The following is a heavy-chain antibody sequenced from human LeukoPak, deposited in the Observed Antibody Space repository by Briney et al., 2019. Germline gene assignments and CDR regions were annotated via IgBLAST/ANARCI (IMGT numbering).Heavy chain of an antibody. V-gene: IGHV3-33*01. Sequence: GGSLRLSCAASGFTFSSYGMHWVRQAPGKGLEWVAVIWYDGSNKYYADSVKGRFTISRDNSKNTLYLQMNSLRAEDTAVYYCARVGRSDAFDIWGQGTMVTVSS. CDR2: IWYDGSNK. CDR1: GFTFSSYG. CDR3: ARVGRSDAFDI. J-gene: IGHJ3*02.